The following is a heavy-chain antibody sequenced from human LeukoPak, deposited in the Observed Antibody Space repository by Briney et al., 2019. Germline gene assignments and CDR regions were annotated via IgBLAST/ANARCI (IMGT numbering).Heavy chain of an antibody. Sequence: SETLSLTCAVYGGSFSGYYWSWIRQPPGKGLEWIGEINHSGSTNYNPSLKSRVTISVDTSKNQFSLKLSSVPAADTAVYYCARGVGVYYDSSGYSDYWGQGTLVTVSS. V-gene: IGHV4-34*01. D-gene: IGHD3-22*01. J-gene: IGHJ4*02. CDR2: INHSGST. CDR1: GGSFSGYY. CDR3: ARGVGVYYDSSGYSDY.